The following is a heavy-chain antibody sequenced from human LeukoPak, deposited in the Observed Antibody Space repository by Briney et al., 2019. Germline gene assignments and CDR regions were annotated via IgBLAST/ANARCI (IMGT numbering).Heavy chain of an antibody. D-gene: IGHD6-19*01. CDR3: ARGDRIAVAGTLDY. Sequence: SVKVSCKASGGTFSSYAISWVRQAPGQGLEWMGGIIPILGIANYAQKFQGRVTITADKSASTAYMELSSLRSEDTAVYYCARGDRIAVAGTLDYWGQGTLVTVSS. CDR2: IIPILGIA. V-gene: IGHV1-69*10. CDR1: GGTFSSYA. J-gene: IGHJ4*02.